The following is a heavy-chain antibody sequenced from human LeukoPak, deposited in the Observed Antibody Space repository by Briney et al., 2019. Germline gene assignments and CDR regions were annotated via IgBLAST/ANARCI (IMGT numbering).Heavy chain of an antibody. CDR1: GFTFSSYS. CDR2: ISSSSSYI. D-gene: IGHD2-15*01. V-gene: IGHV3-21*01. J-gene: IGHJ3*02. Sequence: GGSLRLSCAASGFTFSSYSMNWVRQAPGKGLEWVSSISSSSSYIYYADSVKGRFTISRDNAKNSLYLQMNSLRAEDTAVYYCARDPRGGYCSGGSCAMGAFDIWGQGTMVTVSS. CDR3: ARDPRGGYCSGGSCAMGAFDI.